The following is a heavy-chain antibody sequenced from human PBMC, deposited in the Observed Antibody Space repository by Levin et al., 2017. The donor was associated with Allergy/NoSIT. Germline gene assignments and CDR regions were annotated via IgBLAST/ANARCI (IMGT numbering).Heavy chain of an antibody. D-gene: IGHD3-3*01. CDR3: ARQLGNFWSGYNYFDY. J-gene: IGHJ4*02. Sequence: PGGSLRLSCAASGFTFSSYEMNWVRRAPGKGLEWVSYISSTGSTIYSADSVKGRFTISRDNAKNSLYLHMNSLRAEDPAVYYCARQLGNFWSGYNYFDYWGQRALVTVSS. V-gene: IGHV3-48*03. CDR1: GFTFSSYE. CDR2: ISSTGSTI.